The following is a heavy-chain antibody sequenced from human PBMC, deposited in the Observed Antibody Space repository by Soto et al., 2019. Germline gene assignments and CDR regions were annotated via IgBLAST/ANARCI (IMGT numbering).Heavy chain of an antibody. CDR1: GGSFSGYY. D-gene: IGHD6-13*01. CDR3: ARGSSSSWCYYYYGMDV. CDR2: INHSGST. V-gene: IGHV4-34*01. J-gene: IGHJ6*02. Sequence: PSETLSLTCAVYGGSFSGYYWSWIRQPPGKGLEWIGEINHSGSTNYNPSLKSRVTISVDTSKNQFSLNLSSVTAADTAVYYCARGSSSSWCYYYYGMDVWGQGTTVTVSS.